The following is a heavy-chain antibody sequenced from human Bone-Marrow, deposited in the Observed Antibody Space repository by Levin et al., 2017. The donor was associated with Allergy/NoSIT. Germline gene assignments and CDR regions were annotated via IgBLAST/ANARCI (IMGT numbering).Heavy chain of an antibody. V-gene: IGHV3-53*01. CDR3: ARVGSGSYYISGWGYYYYYYMDV. Sequence: QTGGSLRLSCAASGFTVSSNYMSWVRQAPGKGLEWVSVIYSGGSTYYADSVKGRFTISRDNSKNTLYLQMNSLRAEDTAVYYCARVGSGSYYISGWGYYYYYYMDVWGKGTTVTVSS. CDR1: GFTVSSNY. J-gene: IGHJ6*03. CDR2: IYSGGST. D-gene: IGHD3-10*01.